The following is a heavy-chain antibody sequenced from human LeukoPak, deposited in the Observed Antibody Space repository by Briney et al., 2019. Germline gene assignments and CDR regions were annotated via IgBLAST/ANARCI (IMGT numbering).Heavy chain of an antibody. CDR1: GFTFSSYA. J-gene: IGHJ4*02. CDR3: AKGGSMVRGLYYFDY. CDR2: ISGSGGST. Sequence: PGGSLRLSCAAFGFTFSSYAMSWVRQAPGKGLEWVSAISGSGGSTYYADSVKGRFTISRDNSKNTLYLQMNSLRAEDTAVYYCAKGGSMVRGLYYFDYWGQGTLVTVSS. V-gene: IGHV3-23*01. D-gene: IGHD3-10*01.